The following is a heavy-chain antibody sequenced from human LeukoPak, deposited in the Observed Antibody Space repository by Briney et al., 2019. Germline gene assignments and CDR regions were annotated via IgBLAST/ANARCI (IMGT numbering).Heavy chain of an antibody. J-gene: IGHJ3*02. CDR3: ARAPYDSSGDDAFDI. D-gene: IGHD3-22*01. CDR2: IYYSGST. Sequence: PSETLSLTCTVSGGSISSYYWSWIRQPPGKGLEWIGYIYYSGSTNYNPSLKSRVTISVDTSKNQFSLKLSSVTAADTAVHYCARAPYDSSGDDAFDIWGQGTMVTVSS. V-gene: IGHV4-59*01. CDR1: GGSISSYY.